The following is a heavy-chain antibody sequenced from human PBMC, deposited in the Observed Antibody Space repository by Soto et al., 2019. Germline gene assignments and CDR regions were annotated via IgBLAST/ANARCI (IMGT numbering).Heavy chain of an antibody. Sequence: QVQLVQSGAEVKKPGASVKVSCKASGYTFTSYYMHWVRQVPGQGLEWMGIINPSGGSTSYAQKFQGRVTMTRDTSTSTVYMELSSLRSEDTAVYYCARGRGVQLWVGAFDYWGQGTLVTVSS. CDR1: GYTFTSYY. CDR2: INPSGGST. D-gene: IGHD5-18*01. J-gene: IGHJ4*02. V-gene: IGHV1-46*01. CDR3: ARGRGVQLWVGAFDY.